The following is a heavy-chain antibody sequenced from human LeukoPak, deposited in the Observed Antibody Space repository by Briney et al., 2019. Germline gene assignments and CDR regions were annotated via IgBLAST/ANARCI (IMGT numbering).Heavy chain of an antibody. Sequence: ASVKVSCKASGYTFTSYYMHWVRQAPGQGLEWMGIINPSGGSTSYAQKFQGRVTMTRDTSTSTVYMELSSLRSEDTAVYYCARGPGLATIWSRYYMDVWGKGTTVTISS. CDR2: INPSGGST. J-gene: IGHJ6*03. CDR1: GYTFTSYY. CDR3: ARGPGLATIWSRYYMDV. D-gene: IGHD5-12*01. V-gene: IGHV1-46*01.